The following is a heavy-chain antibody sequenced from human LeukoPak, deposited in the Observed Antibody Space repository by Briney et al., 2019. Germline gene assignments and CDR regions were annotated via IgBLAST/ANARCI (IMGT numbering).Heavy chain of an antibody. V-gene: IGHV4-4*07. Sequence: SETLSLTCTVSGGSISSYYWSWIRQPAGKGLEWNGRIYTSGSTNYNPSLKSRVTMSVDTSKNQFSLKLSSVTAADTAVYYCARFLYDSSGYYYRYFDYWGQGTLVTVSS. D-gene: IGHD3-22*01. CDR2: IYTSGST. CDR3: ARFLYDSSGYYYRYFDY. J-gene: IGHJ4*02. CDR1: GGSISSYY.